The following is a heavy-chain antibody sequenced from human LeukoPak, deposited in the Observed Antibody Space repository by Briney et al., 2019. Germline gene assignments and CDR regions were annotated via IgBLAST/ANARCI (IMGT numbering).Heavy chain of an antibody. V-gene: IGHV3-7*01. CDR1: GFTFSSYW. CDR3: ARVVLGKTYYFDY. Sequence: SGGSLRLSCAASGFTFSSYWMSWVRQAPGKGLEWVANIKQDGSEKYYVDSVKGRFTISRDNAKNSLYLQMSSLRAEDTAVYYCARVVLGKTYYFDYWGQGTLVTVSS. CDR2: IKQDGSEK. D-gene: IGHD3-3*02. J-gene: IGHJ4*02.